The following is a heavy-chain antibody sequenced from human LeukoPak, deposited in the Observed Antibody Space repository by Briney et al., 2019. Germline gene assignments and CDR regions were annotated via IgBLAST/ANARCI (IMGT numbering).Heavy chain of an antibody. CDR1: GGSISGYY. Sequence: SETLSLTCTVSGGSISGYYWSWIRQTAGKGLEWIGRLYTSGSTNYNPSLKSRVTMSVDTSRNQFSLKLTSVTAADTAVYYCARGKITMVRGVIRVWFDPWGQGTLVTVSS. V-gene: IGHV4-4*07. J-gene: IGHJ5*02. D-gene: IGHD3-10*01. CDR3: ARGKITMVRGVIRVWFDP. CDR2: LYTSGST.